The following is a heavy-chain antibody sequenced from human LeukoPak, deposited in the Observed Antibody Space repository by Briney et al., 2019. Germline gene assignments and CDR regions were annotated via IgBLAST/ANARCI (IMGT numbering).Heavy chain of an antibody. CDR3: ARDRGPETEPIFDY. D-gene: IGHD5-24*01. Sequence: GGSLRLSCAASGFTFSSYSMNWVRQAPGKWLEWVSSISSSSSYIYYADSVKGRFTISRDNAKNSLYLQMNSLRAEDTAVYYCARDRGPETEPIFDYWGQGTLVTVSS. CDR2: ISSSSSYI. CDR1: GFTFSSYS. J-gene: IGHJ4*02. V-gene: IGHV3-21*01.